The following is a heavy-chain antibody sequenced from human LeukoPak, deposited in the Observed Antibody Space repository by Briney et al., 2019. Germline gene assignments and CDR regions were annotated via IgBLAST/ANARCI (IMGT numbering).Heavy chain of an antibody. Sequence: ASVKVSCKASGYTFTGYYMHWVRQAPGQGLEWMGRINPNSGGTNYAQKFQGRVTMTRDTSISTAYMELSRLRSDDTAVYYCGCASRTGYYYYGMDVWGQGTTVTVSS. CDR3: GCASRTGYYYYGMDV. CDR2: INPNSGGT. CDR1: GYTFTGYY. V-gene: IGHV1-2*06. D-gene: IGHD1-14*01. J-gene: IGHJ6*02.